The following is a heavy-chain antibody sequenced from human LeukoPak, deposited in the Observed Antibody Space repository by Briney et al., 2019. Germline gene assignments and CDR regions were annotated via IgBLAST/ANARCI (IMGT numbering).Heavy chain of an antibody. Sequence: GASVKVSCKASGYTFTSYYIHWVRQAPGQGLEWMGIINPTGGSTSYAQKFQGRVTMTRDTSTSTVYMELSSLRSEDTAVYYCARGWYYDSSGYWGVFDYWGQGTLVSVSS. D-gene: IGHD3-22*01. J-gene: IGHJ4*02. V-gene: IGHV1-46*01. CDR1: GYTFTSYY. CDR2: INPTGGST. CDR3: ARGWYYDSSGYWGVFDY.